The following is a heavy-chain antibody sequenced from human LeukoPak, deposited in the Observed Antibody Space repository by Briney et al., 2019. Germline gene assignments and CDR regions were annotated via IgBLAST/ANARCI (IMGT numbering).Heavy chain of an antibody. V-gene: IGHV3-15*01. CDR2: IRRESHGGTT. CDR3: TTDYG. CDR1: GFSVSDAW. Sequence: GGSLRLSCAASGFSVSDAWMHWMRQAPGKGLEWVGRIRRESHGGTTDYAAPVKGRFTISRDDSKNTLYLQMNSLQTEDKALYYCTTDYGGGQGTLVTVSS. J-gene: IGHJ4*02. D-gene: IGHD4-17*01.